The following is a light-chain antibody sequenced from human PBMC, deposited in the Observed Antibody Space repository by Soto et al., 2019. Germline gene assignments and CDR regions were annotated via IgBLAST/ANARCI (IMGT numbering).Light chain of an antibody. CDR1: SSDVGGYNY. V-gene: IGLV2-8*01. Sequence: QSALTQPPSASGSPGQSVTISCTGTSSDVGGYNYVSWYQQHPGKAPKLMIYEVIKRPSGVPDRCSGSKSGNTASLTVTGLQAEDEADYYCSSYAGNNNLRVFGGGTKLTVL. CDR2: EVI. J-gene: IGLJ2*01. CDR3: SSYAGNNNLRV.